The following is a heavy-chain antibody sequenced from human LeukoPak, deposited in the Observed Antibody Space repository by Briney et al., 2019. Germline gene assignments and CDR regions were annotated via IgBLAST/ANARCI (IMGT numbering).Heavy chain of an antibody. V-gene: IGHV3-30*02. Sequence: GGSLRLSCAASGFTFSSYGMHWVRQAPGKGLEWVAFIRYDGSNKYYADSVKGRFTISRDNSKNTLYLQMNSLRAEDTAVYYCAKDKVAYCSSTSCYRSLDYWGQGTLVTVSS. CDR2: IRYDGSNK. D-gene: IGHD2-2*02. J-gene: IGHJ4*02. CDR1: GFTFSSYG. CDR3: AKDKVAYCSSTSCYRSLDY.